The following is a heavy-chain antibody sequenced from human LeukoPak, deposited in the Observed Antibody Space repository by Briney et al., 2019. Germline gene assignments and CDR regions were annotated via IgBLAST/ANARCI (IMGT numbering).Heavy chain of an antibody. CDR2: ISHSGST. V-gene: IGHV4-34*01. Sequence: PSETLSLTCAVYGGSFSGYYWSWIRQPPGKGLEWIGEISHSGSTNYNPSLKSRVTISVDTSKNQFSLLQSSVTAADTAVYYCARWGYSSSSPRYYYYMDVWGKGTTVTVSS. D-gene: IGHD6-6*01. J-gene: IGHJ6*03. CDR3: ARWGYSSSSPRYYYYMDV. CDR1: GGSFSGYY.